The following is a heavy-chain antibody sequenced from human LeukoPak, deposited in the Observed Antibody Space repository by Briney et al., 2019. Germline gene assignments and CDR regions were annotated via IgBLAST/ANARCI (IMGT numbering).Heavy chain of an antibody. Sequence: SETLSLTCTVSGGSISSHYWSWIRQPPGKGLEWIGYIYYSGSTNYNPSLKSRVTISVDTSKNQFSLKLSSVTAADTAVYYCAAGGFWSGYLSWFDPWGQGTLVTVSS. D-gene: IGHD3-3*01. CDR3: AAGGFWSGYLSWFDP. CDR2: IYYSGST. CDR1: GGSISSHY. V-gene: IGHV4-59*11. J-gene: IGHJ5*02.